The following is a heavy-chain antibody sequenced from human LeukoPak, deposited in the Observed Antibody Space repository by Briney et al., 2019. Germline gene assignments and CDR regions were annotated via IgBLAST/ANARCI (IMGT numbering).Heavy chain of an antibody. D-gene: IGHD2-15*01. CDR2: IKFDGSEK. V-gene: IGHV3-7*01. CDR1: GFTFSTYW. CDR3: TRGGGNFDY. J-gene: IGHJ4*02. Sequence: GGSLRLSCAASGFTFSTYWMNWVRQAPGKGLEWVANIKFDGSEKYYVDSVKGRFTISRDNTKNSLYLQMNSLRAEDTAMYYCTRGGGNFDYWGQGPLVSVS.